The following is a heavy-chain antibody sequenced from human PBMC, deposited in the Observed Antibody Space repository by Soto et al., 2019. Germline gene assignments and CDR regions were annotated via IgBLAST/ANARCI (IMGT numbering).Heavy chain of an antibody. J-gene: IGHJ6*02. V-gene: IGHV5-10-1*01. Sequence: GAALNICWEGSGYSFSHDWISWGHQMGGKGEEWGGRIDPSDSYTNSRPSFQGPATISADKSISTAYPQSSSLKASDTAMYYCATLAYYYGSGSYYNAEYYYYGMDVWGQGTTVTVSS. CDR3: ATLAYYYGSGSYYNAEYYYYGMDV. CDR2: IDPSDSYT. D-gene: IGHD3-10*01. CDR1: GYSFSHDW.